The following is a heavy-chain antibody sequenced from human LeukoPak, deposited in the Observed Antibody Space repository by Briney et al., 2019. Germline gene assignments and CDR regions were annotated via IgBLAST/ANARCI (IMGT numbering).Heavy chain of an antibody. CDR2: ISGSGFSS. J-gene: IGHJ4*02. V-gene: IGHV3-23*01. CDR1: GFIFSTYA. Sequence: GGSLRLSCAASGFIFSTYALTWVRQAPGKGLEWLSLISGSGFSSYYADSVRGRFTISRDNLGNTLYLQMNSLRPEDTAVYYRARDREDSGGLTDFWGQGTLVTVSS. D-gene: IGHD2-15*01. CDR3: ARDREDSGGLTDF.